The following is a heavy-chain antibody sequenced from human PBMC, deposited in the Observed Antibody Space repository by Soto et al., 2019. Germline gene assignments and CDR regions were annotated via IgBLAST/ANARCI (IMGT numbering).Heavy chain of an antibody. D-gene: IGHD5-18*01. CDR1: GYTFTSYG. CDR2: ISAYNGNT. J-gene: IGHJ6*02. V-gene: IGHV1-18*04. Sequence: ASVKVSCKASGYTFTSYGISWVRQAPGQGLEWMGWISAYNGNTNYAQKLQGRVTMTTDTSTSTAYMELRSLRSDDTAVYYCARLNVDTAMVTDYYYGMDVWGQGTTVTVSS. CDR3: ARLNVDTAMVTDYYYGMDV.